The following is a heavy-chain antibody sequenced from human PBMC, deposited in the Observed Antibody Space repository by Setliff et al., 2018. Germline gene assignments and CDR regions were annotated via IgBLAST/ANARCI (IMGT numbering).Heavy chain of an antibody. CDR2: FDPEDGET. Sequence: ASVKVSCKVSGYTLTELSRHWVRQAPGKGLEWMGGFDPEDGETIYAQKFQGRVTMTEDTSTDTAYMELSSLRSEDTAVYYCARLYYNFWSGYFWEHAQFDPWGQGTLVTVSS. J-gene: IGHJ5*02. D-gene: IGHD3-3*01. V-gene: IGHV1-24*01. CDR1: GYTLTELS. CDR3: ARLYYNFWSGYFWEHAQFDP.